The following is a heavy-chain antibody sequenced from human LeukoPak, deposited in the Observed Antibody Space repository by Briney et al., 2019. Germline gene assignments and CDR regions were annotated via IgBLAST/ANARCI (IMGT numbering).Heavy chain of an antibody. J-gene: IGHJ5*02. V-gene: IGHV1-69*01. CDR3: ARDHPIRYLGFDP. D-gene: IGHD3-9*01. Sequence: SVKVSCKASGGTFSSYAISWVRQAPGQGLEWMGGIIPIFGTANYAQKFQGRVTITADESTSTAYMELSSLRSEDTAVHYCARDHPIRYLGFDPWGQGTLVTVSS. CDR1: GGTFSSYA. CDR2: IIPIFGTA.